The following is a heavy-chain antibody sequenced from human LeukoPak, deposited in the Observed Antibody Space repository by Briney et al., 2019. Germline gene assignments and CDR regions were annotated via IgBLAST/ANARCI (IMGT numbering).Heavy chain of an antibody. CDR1: GGSISSYY. CDR2: IYTSGST. J-gene: IGHJ6*02. Sequence: SETLSLTCTASGGSISSYYWSWIRQPAGKGLEWIGRIYTSGSTNYNPSLKSRVTMSVDTSKNQFSLKLSSVTAADTAVYYCAISTTVTPGGYYGMDVWGQGTTVTVSS. CDR3: AISTTVTPGGYYGMDV. D-gene: IGHD4-17*01. V-gene: IGHV4-4*07.